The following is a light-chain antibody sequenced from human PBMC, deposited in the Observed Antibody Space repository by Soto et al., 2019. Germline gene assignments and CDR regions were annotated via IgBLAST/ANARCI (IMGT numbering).Light chain of an antibody. Sequence: QPVLTQPPSVSGAPGQSVTITCTGSSSNIGAGYDVHWYQQLPGTSPKLLIYGNTNRPSGVPDRFSGSNSGTSASASLALTGLQAGDEADYYCQSYDSSLNTYVFGPGTKLTVL. CDR1: SSNIGAGYD. CDR2: GNT. CDR3: QSYDSSLNTYV. J-gene: IGLJ1*01. V-gene: IGLV1-40*01.